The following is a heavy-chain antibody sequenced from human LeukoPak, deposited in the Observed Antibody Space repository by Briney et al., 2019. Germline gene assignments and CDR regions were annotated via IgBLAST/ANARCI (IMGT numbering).Heavy chain of an antibody. D-gene: IGHD5-12*01. J-gene: IGHJ5*02. CDR3: ARGPRPYSAYEGP. CDR2: INPNSGGT. V-gene: IGHV1-2*02. CDR1: GYTFSGYY. Sequence: ASVKVSCKASGYTFSGYYMNWVRQAPGQGLEWMGWINPNSGGTNYAQKFQGRVTMTRDTSITTAYMELSSLRSDDTAVYYCARGPRPYSAYEGPWGQGTLVTVSS.